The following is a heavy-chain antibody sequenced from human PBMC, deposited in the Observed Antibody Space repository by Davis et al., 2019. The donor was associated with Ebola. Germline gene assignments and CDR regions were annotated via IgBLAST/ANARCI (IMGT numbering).Heavy chain of an antibody. J-gene: IGHJ4*02. D-gene: IGHD2-2*02. CDR1: GFTFRTYA. V-gene: IGHV3-23*01. CDR3: AKASWGPTARPLLDS. Sequence: GESLKISCAASGFTFRTYAMNWVRQAPGKGLEWVSAVSGGGTTTSYADSVKGRFAISRDNSNNTLFLQMNSLRVEDTARYYCAKASWGPTARPLLDSWGQGTLVTVSS. CDR2: VSGGGTTT.